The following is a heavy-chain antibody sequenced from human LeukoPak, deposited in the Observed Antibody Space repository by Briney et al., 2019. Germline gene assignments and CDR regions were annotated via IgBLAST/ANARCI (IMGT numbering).Heavy chain of an antibody. Sequence: ASVKVSCKASGYTFTSYGISWVRQAPGQGLEWMGWISAYNGNTNYAQKLQGRVTMTTDTSTSTAYMELRSLRSDDTAVYYCAIDREVATIGALGDAFDIWGQGTMVTVSS. V-gene: IGHV1-18*01. CDR2: ISAYNGNT. CDR3: AIDREVATIGALGDAFDI. D-gene: IGHD5-12*01. CDR1: GYTFTSYG. J-gene: IGHJ3*02.